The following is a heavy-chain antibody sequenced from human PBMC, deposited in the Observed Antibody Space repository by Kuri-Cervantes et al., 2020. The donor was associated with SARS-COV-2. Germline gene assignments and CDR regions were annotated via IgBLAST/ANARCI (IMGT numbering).Heavy chain of an antibody. CDR3: AKDFVSSSWKGGDAFDI. CDR1: GFTFSAYP. V-gene: IGHV3-9*01. CDR2: ISWNSGSI. J-gene: IGHJ3*02. Sequence: SLKISCAASGFTFSAYPMTWVRQSPGKGLEWVSGISWNSGSIGYADSVKGRFTISRDNAKNSLYLQMNSLRAEDTALYSCAKDFVSSSWKGGDAFDIWGQGTMVTVSS. D-gene: IGHD6-13*01.